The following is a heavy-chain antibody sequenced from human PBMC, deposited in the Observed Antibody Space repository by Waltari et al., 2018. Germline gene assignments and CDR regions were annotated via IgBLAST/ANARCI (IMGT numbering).Heavy chain of an antibody. CDR3: ARGMYYYGSGSKGFGY. J-gene: IGHJ4*02. D-gene: IGHD3-10*01. CDR2: INHSGST. CDR1: GGSFSGYY. V-gene: IGHV4-34*01. Sequence: QVQLQQWGAGLLKPSETLSLTCAVYGGSFSGYYWSWLRQPPGKGLEWIGEINHSGSTNYNPSLKSRVTISVDTSKNQFSLKLSSVTAADTAVYYCARGMYYYGSGSKGFGYWGQGTLVTVSS.